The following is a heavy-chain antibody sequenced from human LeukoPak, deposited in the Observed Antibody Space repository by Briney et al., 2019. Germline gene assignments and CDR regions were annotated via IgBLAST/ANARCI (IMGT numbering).Heavy chain of an antibody. CDR2: IYYSGST. D-gene: IGHD3-10*01. V-gene: IGHV4-39*01. CDR1: GGSISSSSSYY. CDR3: ARTTVTTGDYYGSGTHGAFDI. Sequence: PSETLSLTCTVSGGSISSSSSYYWGWIRQPPGKGLEWIGSIYYSGSTYYNPSPKSRVTISVDTSKNQFSLKLSSVTGADTAVYYCARTTVTTGDYYGSGTHGAFDIWGQGTLVTVSS. J-gene: IGHJ3*02.